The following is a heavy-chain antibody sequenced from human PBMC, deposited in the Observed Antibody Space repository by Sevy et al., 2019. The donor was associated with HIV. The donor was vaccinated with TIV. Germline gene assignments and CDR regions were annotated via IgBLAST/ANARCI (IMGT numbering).Heavy chain of an antibody. CDR3: AKDADPTV. J-gene: IGHJ4*02. CDR2: ISGSGGST. D-gene: IGHD4-17*01. CDR1: GFTFISSA. Sequence: GGSLRLSCAVSGFTFISSAMSWARQAPGKGLEWVSTISGSGGSTYYADSVKGRFTISRDNSKNTLYLQMNSLRAEDTAVYYCAKDADPTVCGQGTLVTVSS. V-gene: IGHV3-23*01.